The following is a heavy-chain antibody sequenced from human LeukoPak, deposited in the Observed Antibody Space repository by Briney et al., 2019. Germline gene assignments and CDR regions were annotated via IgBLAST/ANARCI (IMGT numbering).Heavy chain of an antibody. CDR1: GGSIIRSDYY. D-gene: IGHD6-6*01. V-gene: IGHV4-39*01. J-gene: IGHJ4*02. CDR2: IYYSGST. CDR3: ARHDAGIAARPFDN. Sequence: PAETLSLTCTVSGGSIIRSDYYWGWIRQPPGKGLEWIGSIYYSGSTYDNPSLKSRVTISVDTSKNQFSLQLNSVTAADTAVYYCARHDAGIAARPFDNWGQGTLVTVSS.